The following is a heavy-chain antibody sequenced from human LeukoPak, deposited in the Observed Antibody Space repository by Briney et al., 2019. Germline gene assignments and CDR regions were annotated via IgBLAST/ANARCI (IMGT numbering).Heavy chain of an antibody. Sequence: SQTLSLTSAISGDSVSSNSAAWNWIRQSPSRGLEWLGRTYYRSKWYNDYAVSVKSLITINPDTSKNQFSLQLNSVTPEDTAVYYCARFVATSGAFDHWGQGTLVTVSS. D-gene: IGHD5-12*01. CDR3: ARFVATSGAFDH. CDR1: GDSVSSNSAA. V-gene: IGHV6-1*01. CDR2: TYYRSKWYN. J-gene: IGHJ4*02.